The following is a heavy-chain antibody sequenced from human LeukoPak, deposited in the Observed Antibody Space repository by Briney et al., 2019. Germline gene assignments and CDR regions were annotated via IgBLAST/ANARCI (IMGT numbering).Heavy chain of an antibody. V-gene: IGHV3-23*01. D-gene: IGHD1-1*01. Sequence: EAGGSLRLSCAASGFTFSSYAMSWVRQAPGKGLEWVSAISGSGGSTYYADSVKGRFTISRDNSKNTLYLQMTSLRAEDTAEYYCAKSLFTSATGTGRAFHIWGQGTMVTVSS. J-gene: IGHJ3*02. CDR1: GFTFSSYA. CDR2: ISGSGGST. CDR3: AKSLFTSATGTGRAFHI.